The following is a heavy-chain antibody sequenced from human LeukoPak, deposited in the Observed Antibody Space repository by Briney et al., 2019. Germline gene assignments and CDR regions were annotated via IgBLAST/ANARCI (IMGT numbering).Heavy chain of an antibody. CDR3: ATINFRPY. CDR2: IRSGATTI. Sequence: GGSLRLSCEASGFSFSDYYMYWIRQPPGKGLEWIAYIRSGATTIYYADSVKGRFTISRDDAKNSLFLQMNSLRAEDTAIYYCATINFRPYWGQGTLVTVSS. CDR1: GFSFSDYY. D-gene: IGHD1-1*01. J-gene: IGHJ4*02. V-gene: IGHV3-11*01.